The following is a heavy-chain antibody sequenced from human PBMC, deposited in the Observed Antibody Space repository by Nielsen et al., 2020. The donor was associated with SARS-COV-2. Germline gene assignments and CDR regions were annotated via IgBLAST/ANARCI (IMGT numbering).Heavy chain of an antibody. CDR3: ARGMGIAARLSIKSVNLFVSWFDP. CDR2: INHSGST. CDR1: GGSFSGYY. V-gene: IGHV4-34*01. Sequence: SETLSLTCAVYGGSFSGYYWSWIRQPPGKGLEWIGEINHSGSTNYNPSLKSRVTISVDTSKNQFSLKLSSVTAADTAVYYCARGMGIAARLSIKSVNLFVSWFDPWGQGTLVTVSS. J-gene: IGHJ5*02. D-gene: IGHD6-6*01.